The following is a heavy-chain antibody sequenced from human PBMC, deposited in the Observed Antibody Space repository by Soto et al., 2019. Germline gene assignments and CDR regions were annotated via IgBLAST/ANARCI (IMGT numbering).Heavy chain of an antibody. D-gene: IGHD1-1*01. CDR1: GLTISGKKY. CDR2: LYDVDVS. J-gene: IGHJ3*01. Sequence: DVQLVESGEGLIQPGESLRLSCAAFGLTISGKKYVAWVRQAPGKGLELVSALYDVDVSFYADSVTGRFTTSSDSSKTAVDLQMNDLRPDDTAVYDCATWHEREHAFDVWGQGTTVTISS. CDR3: ATWHEREHAFDV. V-gene: IGHV3-53*01.